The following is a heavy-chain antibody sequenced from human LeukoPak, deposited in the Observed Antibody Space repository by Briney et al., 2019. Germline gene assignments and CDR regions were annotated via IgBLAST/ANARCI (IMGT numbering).Heavy chain of an antibody. V-gene: IGHV3-21*01. CDR1: GFTFSIYS. Sequence: GGSLRLSCAASGFTFSIYSMNWVRQAPGKGLECVSSISSSSSYIYYADSVKGRFTISRDNAKNSLYLQMNSLGAEDTAVYYCARAVSWNGGYWGQGTLVTVSS. CDR3: ARAVSWNGGY. J-gene: IGHJ4*02. CDR2: ISSSSSYI. D-gene: IGHD1-1*01.